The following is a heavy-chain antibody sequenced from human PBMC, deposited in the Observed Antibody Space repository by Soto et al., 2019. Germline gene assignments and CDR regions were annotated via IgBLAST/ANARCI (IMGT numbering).Heavy chain of an antibody. J-gene: IGHJ6*03. V-gene: IGHV3-23*01. CDR3: AKGLRPWNHMDA. CDR1: GFTFSTFA. Sequence: EVQLLESGGGFVQPGGSLRLSCAASGFTFSTFAMTWVRQAQGKGLEWVSSISASGTHTYHADSGRGRFTISRDDSINTLYLQLTSLRGGDTAVYYCAKGLRPWNHMDAWGRGTTVTVSS. CDR2: ISASGTHT. D-gene: IGHD1-1*01.